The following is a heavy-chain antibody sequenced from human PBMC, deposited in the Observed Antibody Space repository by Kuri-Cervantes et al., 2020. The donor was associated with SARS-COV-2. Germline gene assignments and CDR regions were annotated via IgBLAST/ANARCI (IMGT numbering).Heavy chain of an antibody. CDR2: INPSGGST. V-gene: IGHV1-46*01. CDR3: ARGSAGGRYSNYVLDY. D-gene: IGHD4-11*01. CDR1: GYTLTSYG. Sequence: ASVKVSCKASGYTLTSYGISWVRQAPGQGLEWMGIINPSGGSTSYAQKFQGRVTMTRDTSTSTVYMELSSLRSEDTAVYYCARGSAGGRYSNYVLDYWGQGTLVTVSS. J-gene: IGHJ4*02.